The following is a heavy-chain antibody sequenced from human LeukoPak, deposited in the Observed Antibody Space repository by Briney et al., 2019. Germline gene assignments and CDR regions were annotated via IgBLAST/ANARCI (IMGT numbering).Heavy chain of an antibody. J-gene: IGHJ4*02. CDR2: INHSGST. CDR3: TRRGGSGRAFDY. CDR1: GGSFSGYY. V-gene: IGHV4-34*01. Sequence: SETLSLTCAVYGGSFSGYYWSWIRQPPGKGLEWIGEINHSGSTNYNPSLKSRVTISVDTSKNQFSLKLSSVTAADTAVYYCTRRGGSGRAFDYWGQGTLVTVSS. D-gene: IGHD1-26*01.